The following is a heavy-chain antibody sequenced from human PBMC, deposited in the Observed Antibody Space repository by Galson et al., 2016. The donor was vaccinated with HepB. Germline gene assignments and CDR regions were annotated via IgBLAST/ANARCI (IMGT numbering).Heavy chain of an antibody. V-gene: IGHV1-18*01. D-gene: IGHD1-14*01. Sequence: SVKVSCKASGYTFTSYGISWVRHAPGQGLEWMGWISGYNGKTNYAQKVQGRITMTTDTSTSTAYMELRSLRSDDTAVYSCARVRSWRGPNRNDYWGQGTLVTVSS. CDR3: ARVRSWRGPNRNDY. CDR2: ISGYNGKT. CDR1: GYTFTSYG. J-gene: IGHJ4*02.